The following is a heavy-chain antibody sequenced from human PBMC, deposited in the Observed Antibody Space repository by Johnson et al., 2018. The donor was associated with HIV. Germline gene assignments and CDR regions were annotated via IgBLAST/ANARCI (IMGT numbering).Heavy chain of an antibody. CDR1: GFSFSDHY. D-gene: IGHD6-19*01. V-gene: IGHV3-72*01. CDR3: TREGRTVAAFTVGAFEI. CDR2: TRNKANSYTT. J-gene: IGHJ3*02. Sequence: VQLVESGGGLVQPGGSLRLSCAASGFSFSDHYMDWVRQAPGKGLDWVGRTRNKANSYTTEYAASVKGRFIISRDDSKNTLYLQMNSLKPEETAVYDCTREGRTVAAFTVGAFEIWGQGTMVTVAS.